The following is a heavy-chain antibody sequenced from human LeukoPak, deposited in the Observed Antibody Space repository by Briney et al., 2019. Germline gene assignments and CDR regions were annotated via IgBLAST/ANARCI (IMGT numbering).Heavy chain of an antibody. V-gene: IGHV3-49*03. CDR1: GFSFRDYS. CDR2: IRSSAYGGTV. D-gene: IGHD6-6*01. CDR3: SRIYSSSSQRSDF. J-gene: IGHJ4*02. Sequence: GGSLRLSCTASGFSFRDYSMSWFRQAPGKGLEWVGFIRSSAYGGTVQYAASVKGRFIISRAESITTAYLEMNSLKSEDTGLYFCSRIYSSSSQRSDFWGQGTLVTVSS.